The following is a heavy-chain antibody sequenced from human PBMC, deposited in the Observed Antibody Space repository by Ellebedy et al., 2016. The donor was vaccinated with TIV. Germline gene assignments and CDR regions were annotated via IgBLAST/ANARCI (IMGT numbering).Heavy chain of an antibody. CDR2: MSKDRTKE. V-gene: IGHV3-30-3*01. CDR3: ARNDAMDV. J-gene: IGHJ6*02. Sequence: GESLKISCATSGFTFSRYIIHWVRQAPGKGLEWVAVMSKDRTKEFYVDSVKGRFTISGDFSMSTLYLQMNSLRPEDTAVYYCARNDAMDVWGQGTTVTVSS. CDR1: GFTFSRYI.